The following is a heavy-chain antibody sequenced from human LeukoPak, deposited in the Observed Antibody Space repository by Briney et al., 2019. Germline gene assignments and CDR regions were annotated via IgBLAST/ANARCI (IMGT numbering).Heavy chain of an antibody. V-gene: IGHV4-30-4*08. D-gene: IGHD3-22*01. CDR2: IYYSGST. Sequence: SETLSLTCTVSGGSISSGDYYWSWIRQPPGKGLEWIGYIYYSGSTYYNPSLKSRVTISVDTSKNQFSLKLSSMTAADTAVYYCARVELWPYYDSSGYIDYWGQGTLVTVSS. J-gene: IGHJ4*02. CDR1: GGSISSGDYY. CDR3: ARVELWPYYDSSGYIDY.